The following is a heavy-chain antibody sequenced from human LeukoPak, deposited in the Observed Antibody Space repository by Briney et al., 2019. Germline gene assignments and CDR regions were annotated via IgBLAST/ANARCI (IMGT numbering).Heavy chain of an antibody. V-gene: IGHV1-3*01. Sequence: GASVKVSCKASGYTFTSYAMHWVRQAPGQRLEWMGWINAGNGNTKYSQKFQGRVTITRDTSASTAYMELSSLRSEDTAVYYCARDGHRITIFGVAINGRDNWFDPWGQGTLVTVSS. D-gene: IGHD3-3*01. CDR2: INAGNGNT. CDR1: GYTFTSYA. CDR3: ARDGHRITIFGVAINGRDNWFDP. J-gene: IGHJ5*02.